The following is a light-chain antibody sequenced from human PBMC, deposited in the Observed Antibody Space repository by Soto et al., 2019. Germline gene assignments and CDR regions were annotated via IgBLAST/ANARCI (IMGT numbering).Light chain of an antibody. CDR3: AAWDDSLNGHYV. CDR2: SNN. V-gene: IGLV1-44*01. CDR1: SSNIGSKT. Sequence: QSVLTQPPSASGTPGQRVTISCSGSSSNIGSKTVNWYQQRPGTAPKLLIYSNNQRPSGVPDRFSGSKSGTSASLAISGLQSEEEADYYCAAWDDSLNGHYVFGTGTKVTVL. J-gene: IGLJ1*01.